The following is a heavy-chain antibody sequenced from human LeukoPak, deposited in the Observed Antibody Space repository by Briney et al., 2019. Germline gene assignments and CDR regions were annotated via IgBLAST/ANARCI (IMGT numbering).Heavy chain of an antibody. Sequence: GGSLRLSCAASGFTFDDYAMHWVRQAPGKGLEWVSGINSDGSNTNYADSVKGRFTISRDNAKNTLYLQMNSLGPEDTAVYYCTRAGYFRFDFWGQGTLVTVSS. CDR2: INSDGSNT. V-gene: IGHV3-74*01. D-gene: IGHD5-18*01. J-gene: IGHJ4*02. CDR3: TRAGYFRFDF. CDR1: GFTFDDYA.